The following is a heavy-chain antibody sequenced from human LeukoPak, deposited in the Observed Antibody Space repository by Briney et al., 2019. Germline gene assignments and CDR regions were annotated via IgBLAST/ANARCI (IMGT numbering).Heavy chain of an antibody. CDR1: GFNFSSYW. V-gene: IGHV3-7*04. CDR3: AREVGATNAFDI. D-gene: IGHD1-26*01. Sequence: GGSLRLSCAASGFNFSSYWMSWVRQAPGKGLEWVANIKQDGREKYYVDSVKGRFTISRDNAKNSLYLQMNTLRAEDTAVYYCAREVGATNAFDIWGQGTMVTVSS. J-gene: IGHJ3*02. CDR2: IKQDGREK.